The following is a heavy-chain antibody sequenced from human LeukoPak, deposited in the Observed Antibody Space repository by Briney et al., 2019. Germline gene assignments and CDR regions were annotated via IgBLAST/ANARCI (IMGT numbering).Heavy chain of an antibody. CDR1: GFTSSMYW. V-gene: IGHV3-74*01. J-gene: IGHJ4*02. CDR2: INSDGSDS. D-gene: IGHD5-24*01. CDR3: VRGLQGIDY. Sequence: GGSLRLSCAASGFTSSMYWMHWVRQAPGKGLVWVSHINSDGSDSHYADSVKGRFTISRDNAKNTVYLQMNSLRAEDTAVYYCVRGLQGIDYWGQGTLVTVSS.